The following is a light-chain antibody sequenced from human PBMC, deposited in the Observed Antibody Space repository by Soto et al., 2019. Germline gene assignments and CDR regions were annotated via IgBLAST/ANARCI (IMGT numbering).Light chain of an antibody. CDR1: QSVSSY. V-gene: IGKV3-11*01. J-gene: IGKJ5*01. Sequence: EIVLTQSPATLSLSPGERATLSCRASQSVSSYLAWYQQKPGQAPRLLIYDASTRATGIPARFSGSGSGTDFTLTISSLEPEDFAVDYCQQRSNWPSITFGQGIRLEMK. CDR2: DAS. CDR3: QQRSNWPSIT.